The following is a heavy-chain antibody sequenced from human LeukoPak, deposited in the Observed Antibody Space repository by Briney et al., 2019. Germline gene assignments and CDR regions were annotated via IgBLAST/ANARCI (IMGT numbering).Heavy chain of an antibody. Sequence: SVKVSCKASGGTFSSYAISWVRQAPGQGLEWMEGIIPIFGTANYAQKFQGRVTITADESTSTAYMELSSLRSEDTAVYYCARGSTYYVILTGSLDYWGQGTLVTVSS. CDR1: GGTFSSYA. J-gene: IGHJ4*02. CDR3: ARGSTYYVILTGSLDY. CDR2: IIPIFGTA. V-gene: IGHV1-69*13. D-gene: IGHD3-9*01.